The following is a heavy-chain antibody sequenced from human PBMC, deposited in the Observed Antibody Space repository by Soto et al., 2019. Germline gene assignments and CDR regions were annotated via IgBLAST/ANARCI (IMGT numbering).Heavy chain of an antibody. D-gene: IGHD5-12*01. J-gene: IGHJ4*02. V-gene: IGHV3-21*01. CDR2: ISSSSSYI. Sequence: EVQLVESGGGLVKPGGSLRLSCAASGFTFSSYSMNWVRQAPGKGLEWVSSISSSSSYIYYADSVKGRFTISRDNAKNSLYLQMNSRGAEDTAVYYCARDLGYSGYDSGYFDYWGQGTLVTVSS. CDR1: GFTFSSYS. CDR3: ARDLGYSGYDSGYFDY.